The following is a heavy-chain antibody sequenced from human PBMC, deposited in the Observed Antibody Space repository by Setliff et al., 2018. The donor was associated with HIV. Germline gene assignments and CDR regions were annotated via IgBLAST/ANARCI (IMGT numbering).Heavy chain of an antibody. CDR3: ARVVYGGDSLGRYFQH. CDR1: GGSISCGGYF. J-gene: IGHJ1*01. V-gene: IGHV4-31*03. CDR2: IYHTGST. Sequence: SETLSLTCTVSGGSISCGGYFWSWIRQHPGKGLEWIGYIYHTGSTYYNPSLQSRATISIDTFKNQFSLTLRSVTAADTAVYYCARVVYGGDSLGRYFQHWGQGTLVTVSS. D-gene: IGHD1-20*01.